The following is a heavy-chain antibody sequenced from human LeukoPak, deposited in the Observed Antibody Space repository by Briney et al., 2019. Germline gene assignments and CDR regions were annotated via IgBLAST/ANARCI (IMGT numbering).Heavy chain of an antibody. CDR3: AKSVHRGVGSIDH. CDR1: GFSFNYYA. V-gene: IGHV3-30*02. CDR2: IRYDEDDK. D-gene: IGHD3-10*01. J-gene: IGHJ4*02. Sequence: GGSLRLSCAASGFSFNYYAMHWVRQAPGKGLEWVAFIRYDEDDKYYADSVKGRFSISRDNSRNTLYLRMNSLRPDDTAVYYCAKSVHRGVGSIDHWGQGTLVAVSS.